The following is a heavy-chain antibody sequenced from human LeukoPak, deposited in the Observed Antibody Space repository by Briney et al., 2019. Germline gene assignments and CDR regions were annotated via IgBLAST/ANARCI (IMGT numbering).Heavy chain of an antibody. CDR2: IYYSGST. CDR3: AREGYSYGYVDY. J-gene: IGHJ4*02. V-gene: IGHV4-39*07. CDR1: GGSFSSYY. Sequence: YPSETLSLTCAVYGGSFSSYYWGWIRQPPGKGLEWIGSIYYSGSTYYNPSLKSRVTISVDTSKNQFSLKLSSATAADTAVYYCAREGYSYGYVDYWGQGTLVTVSS. D-gene: IGHD5-18*01.